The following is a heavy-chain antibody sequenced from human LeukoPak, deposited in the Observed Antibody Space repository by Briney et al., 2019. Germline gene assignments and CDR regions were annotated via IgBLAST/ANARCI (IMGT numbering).Heavy chain of an antibody. CDR2: IYYSGST. Sequence: PSETLSLTCTVSGGSISSSSYYWGWIRQPPGKGLEWIGSIYYSGSTYYNPSLKSRVTISVDTSKNQFSLKLSSVTAADTAVYYCARHSRGVVVPAATYYWGQGTLVTVSS. V-gene: IGHV4-39*01. CDR3: ARHSRGVVVPAATYY. D-gene: IGHD2-2*01. J-gene: IGHJ4*02. CDR1: GGSISSSSYY.